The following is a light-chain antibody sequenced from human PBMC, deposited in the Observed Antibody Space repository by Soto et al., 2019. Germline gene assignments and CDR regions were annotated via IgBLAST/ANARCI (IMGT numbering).Light chain of an antibody. CDR2: GAS. V-gene: IGKV3-15*01. J-gene: IGKJ1*01. Sequence: EIVMTQSPATLSVSPGERATLSCRASQSVSSNFAWYQQKPGQSPRLLINGASTRATGIPARFSGSGSGTEFTLTISSLQSEDFAVYYCQQYNNWPPTFGQGTKVEIK. CDR3: QQYNNWPPT. CDR1: QSVSSN.